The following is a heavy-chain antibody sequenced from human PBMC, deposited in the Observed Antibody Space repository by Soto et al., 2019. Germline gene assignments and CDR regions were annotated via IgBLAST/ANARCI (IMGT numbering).Heavy chain of an antibody. Sequence: SETLSLTXAVYGGSFSGYYWSWIRQPPGKGLEWIGEINHSGSTNYNPSLKSRVTISVDTSKNQFSLKLSSVTAADTAVYYCARRGGGYYYTYYFDYWGQGTLVTVSS. V-gene: IGHV4-34*01. D-gene: IGHD3-22*01. CDR3: ARRGGGYYYTYYFDY. CDR1: GGSFSGYY. J-gene: IGHJ4*02. CDR2: INHSGST.